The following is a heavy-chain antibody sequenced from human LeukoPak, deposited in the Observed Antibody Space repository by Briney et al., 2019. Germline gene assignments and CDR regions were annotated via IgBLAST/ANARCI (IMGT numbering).Heavy chain of an antibody. Sequence: QPGGSLRLSCVASGFTFSSYAMHWVRQAPGKGLEWVAVISYGGSNKYYADSAKGRFTISRDNSKNTLYLQMNSLTAEDTAVYYCPKQSYASGWNPFDYWGQGILVTVSS. D-gene: IGHD6-19*01. J-gene: IGHJ4*02. CDR3: PKQSYASGWNPFDY. CDR2: ISYGGSNK. CDR1: GFTFSSYA. V-gene: IGHV3-30*04.